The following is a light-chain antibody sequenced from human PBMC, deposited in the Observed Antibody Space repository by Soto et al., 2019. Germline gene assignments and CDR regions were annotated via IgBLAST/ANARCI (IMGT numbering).Light chain of an antibody. Sequence: QSALTQPAPVSGSPGQSITISCTGTGSDVGGYNYVSWYQQHPGKAPKLMIYEVSNRPSGVSNRFSGSKSGNTASLTISGLQTEDEADYYCSSYTSISTAVFGGGTQLTVL. V-gene: IGLV2-14*01. J-gene: IGLJ7*01. CDR1: GSDVGGYNY. CDR2: EVS. CDR3: SSYTSISTAV.